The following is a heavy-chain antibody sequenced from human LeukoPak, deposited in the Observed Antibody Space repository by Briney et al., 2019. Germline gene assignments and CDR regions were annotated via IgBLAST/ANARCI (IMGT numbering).Heavy chain of an antibody. CDR1: GYTFTSYA. CDR3: ASHSSWYLEDAFDI. D-gene: IGHD6-13*01. Sequence: ASVKVSCKASGYTFTSYAISWVRQAPGQGLERMGWISAYNGNTNYAQNLQGRVTMTTDTSTSTAYMELRSLRSDDTAVYYCASHSSWYLEDAFDIWGQGTMVTVSS. J-gene: IGHJ3*02. V-gene: IGHV1-18*01. CDR2: ISAYNGNT.